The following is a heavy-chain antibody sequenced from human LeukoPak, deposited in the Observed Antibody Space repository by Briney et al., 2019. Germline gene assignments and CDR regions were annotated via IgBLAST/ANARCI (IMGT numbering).Heavy chain of an antibody. CDR1: GFSFSSYS. CDR2: LSSGSDSI. V-gene: IGHV3-48*04. D-gene: IGHD6-13*01. J-gene: IGHJ3*02. CDR3: ARLAAPDAFDI. Sequence: GGSLRLSCAASGFSFSSYSMNWVRQAPGKGLEWISYLSSGSDSIFYADSVKGRFTTSRGNAKNSLYLQMNSLRAEDTAVYYCARLAAPDAFDIWGQGTMVTVSS.